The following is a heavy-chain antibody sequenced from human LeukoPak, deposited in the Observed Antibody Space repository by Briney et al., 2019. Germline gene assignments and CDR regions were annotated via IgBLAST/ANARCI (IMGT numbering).Heavy chain of an antibody. CDR3: ARDVNASYLGYFDY. Sequence: GGSLRLSCAASGFTFSRYAMHWVRQAPGKGLEYISAISHNGRSIYYANSVKGRFTISRDNSKNTLYLQMGSLRTEDMAVYYCARDVNASYLGYFDYWGQGTLVTVSS. V-gene: IGHV3-64*01. D-gene: IGHD1-26*01. CDR2: ISHNGRSI. CDR1: GFTFSRYA. J-gene: IGHJ4*02.